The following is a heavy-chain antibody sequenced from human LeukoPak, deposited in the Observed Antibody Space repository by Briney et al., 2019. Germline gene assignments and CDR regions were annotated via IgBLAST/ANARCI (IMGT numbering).Heavy chain of an antibody. CDR2: IYYSGST. CDR1: GGSISSGSYY. J-gene: IGHJ4*02. D-gene: IGHD3-22*01. Sequence: PSQTLSLTCTVSGGSISSGSYYWSWIRQPPGKGLEWIGYIYYSGSTNYNPSLKSRVTISVDTSKNQFSLKLSSVTAADTAVYYCARGSSGYCPDYWGQGTLVTVSS. CDR3: ARGSSGYCPDY. V-gene: IGHV4-61*01.